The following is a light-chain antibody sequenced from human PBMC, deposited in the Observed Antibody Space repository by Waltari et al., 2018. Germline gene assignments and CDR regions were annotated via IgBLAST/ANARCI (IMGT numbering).Light chain of an antibody. CDR3: CSYASGDTIL. CDR1: SSDVGSYTL. V-gene: IGLV2-23*01. CDR2: EGS. Sequence: QSALTQPASVSGSPGQSITISCTGTSSDVGSYTLVSWFQHHPGKAPHLMYEGSKRPSGVSNRFSGSKSGNTASLTISGLQAEDEADYYCCSYASGDTILFGGGTKLTVL. J-gene: IGLJ2*01.